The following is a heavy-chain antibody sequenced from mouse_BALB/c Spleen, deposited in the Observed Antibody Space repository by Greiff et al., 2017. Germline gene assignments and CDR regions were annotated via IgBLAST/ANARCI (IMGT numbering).Heavy chain of an antibody. CDR1: GFSLTSYG. J-gene: IGHJ2*01. V-gene: IGHV2-2*02. CDR3: AGSYYSDY. D-gene: IGHD2-12*01. CDR2: IWSGGST. Sequence: VKLMESGPGLVQPSQSLSITCTVSGFSLTSYGVHWVRQSPGKGLEWLGVIWSGGSTDYNAAFISRLSIIKDNSKSQVFFKMNSLQANDTAIYYCAGSYYSDYWGQGTTLTVSS.